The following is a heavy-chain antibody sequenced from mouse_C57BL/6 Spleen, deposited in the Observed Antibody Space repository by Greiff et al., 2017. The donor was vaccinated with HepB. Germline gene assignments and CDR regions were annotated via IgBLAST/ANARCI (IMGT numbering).Heavy chain of an antibody. J-gene: IGHJ4*01. CDR2: IDPSDSYT. V-gene: IGHV1-69*01. CDR3: ARGLGKDYAMDY. D-gene: IGHD4-1*01. Sequence: QVQLQQPGAELVMPGASVKLSCKASGYTFTSYWMHWVKQRPGQGLEWIGEIDPSDSYTNYNQKFKGQSTLTVDKSSSTAYMQLSSLTSEDSAVYYCARGLGKDYAMDYWGQGTSVTVSS. CDR1: GYTFTSYW.